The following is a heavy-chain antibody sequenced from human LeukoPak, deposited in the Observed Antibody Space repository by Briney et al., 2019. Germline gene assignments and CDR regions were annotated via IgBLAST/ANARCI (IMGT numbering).Heavy chain of an antibody. J-gene: IGHJ4*02. CDR1: GFTFKDFY. V-gene: IGHV3-11*05. CDR3: VRARFTTFVYY. CDR2: INHLGSQT. Sequence: PGGPLRLSCAASGFTFKDFYMSWVRQAPGRGLEWVAFINHLGSQTDYADSVKGRFTISRDNAKNSLSLQVNNISVYDTAVYYCVRARFTTFVYYWGQGTLVTAAS. D-gene: IGHD1-14*01.